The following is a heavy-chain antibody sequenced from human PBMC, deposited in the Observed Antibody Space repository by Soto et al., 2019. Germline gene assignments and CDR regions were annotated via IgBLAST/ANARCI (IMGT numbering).Heavy chain of an antibody. CDR1: GETVTGCY. V-gene: IGHV1-2*02. CDR3: ASQYSRGSGSDYYYGMDV. D-gene: IGHD6-25*01. J-gene: IGHJ6*02. Sequence: GSVKDSFKTCGETVTGCYMHWVRKAPGQGLEWMGWINPNSGGTNYAQKFQGRVTMTRDTSISTAYMELSRLRSDDTAVYYCASQYSRGSGSDYYYGMDVWGQGTTVTVSS. CDR2: INPNSGGT.